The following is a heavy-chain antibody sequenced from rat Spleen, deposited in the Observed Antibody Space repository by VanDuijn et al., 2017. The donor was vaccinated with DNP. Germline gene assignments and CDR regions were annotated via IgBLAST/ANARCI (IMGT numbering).Heavy chain of an antibody. V-gene: IGHV1-43*01. CDR3: ARRRLPYWYFDF. D-gene: IGHD1-4*01. CDR1: GYTFTSYY. Sequence: QVQLQQSGTELAKPGSSVKISCKASGYTFTSYYISWIKQTAGQGLEYIGYINTGSGGSNYNEKFKGKATLTVDKSSSTAFMQLSSLTPDDSAVYYCARRRLPYWYFDFWGPGTMVTVSS. CDR2: INTGSGGS. J-gene: IGHJ1*01.